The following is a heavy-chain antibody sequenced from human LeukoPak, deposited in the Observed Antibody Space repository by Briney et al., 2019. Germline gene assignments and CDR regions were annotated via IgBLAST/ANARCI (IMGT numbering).Heavy chain of an antibody. CDR3: ATSYDSSGNN. CDR1: GFTFSIFW. J-gene: IGHJ4*02. D-gene: IGHD3-22*01. CDR2: MRQDGSAK. Sequence: GGSLRLSCAPSGFTFSIFWMSWARHAPGKGLEGVANMRQDGSAKYYVDSVKGRFTISRDNARNSLYLEMNNLRAEDTAIYYCATSYDSSGNNWGQGTLVTVSS. V-gene: IGHV3-7*01.